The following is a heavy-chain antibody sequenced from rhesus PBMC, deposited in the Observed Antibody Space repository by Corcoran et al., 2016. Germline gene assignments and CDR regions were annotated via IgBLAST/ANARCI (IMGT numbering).Heavy chain of an antibody. J-gene: IGHJ4*01. Sequence: QVTLKESGPALVKPTQTLTLTCTFSGFSITTTATGVGWIRQPPGQALEWLTSIYWNDSKYYSTSLQSRLTISKDTSKNQVVLTMTNMDPVDTATYYCARGGRWLVVGGFDYWGQGVLVTVSS. CDR1: GFSITTTATG. D-gene: IGHD6-37*01. V-gene: IGHV2-95*01. CDR2: IYWNDSK. CDR3: ARGGRWLVVGGFDY.